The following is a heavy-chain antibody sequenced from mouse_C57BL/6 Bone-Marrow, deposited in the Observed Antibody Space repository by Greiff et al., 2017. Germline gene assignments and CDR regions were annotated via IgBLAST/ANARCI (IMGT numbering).Heavy chain of an antibody. D-gene: IGHD1-1*01. J-gene: IGHJ4*01. V-gene: IGHV1-47*01. CDR2: FHPYNDDT. CDR1: GYTFTTYP. Sequence: VQLQQSGAELVKPGASVTMSCKASGYTFTTYPIEWMKQNPGKSLEWIGNFHPYNDDTKYNEKFKGKATLTVEKSSSTVYLELSRLTSDDSAVYDCAMRGYGSFYAMDYWGQGTSVTVSS. CDR3: AMRGYGSFYAMDY.